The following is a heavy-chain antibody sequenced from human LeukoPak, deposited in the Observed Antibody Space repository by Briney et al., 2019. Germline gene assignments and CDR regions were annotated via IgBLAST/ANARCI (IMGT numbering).Heavy chain of an antibody. CDR2: INPNSGGT. V-gene: IGHV1-2*02. Sequence: VASVKVSCKASGYTFTGYYMHWVRQAPGQGLEWMGWINPNSGGTNYAQKFQGRVTMTRDTSTSTAYMELSRLRSDDTAVYYCARAGGGIFTVDYWGQGTLVTVSS. CDR1: GYTFTGYY. CDR3: ARAGGGIFTVDY. D-gene: IGHD1-14*01. J-gene: IGHJ4*02.